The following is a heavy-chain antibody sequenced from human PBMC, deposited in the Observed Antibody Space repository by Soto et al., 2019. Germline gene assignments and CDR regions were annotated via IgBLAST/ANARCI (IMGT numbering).Heavy chain of an antibody. CDR3: ATGKAVFGVVIIPVYYGMDV. CDR1: GGTFSSYA. V-gene: IGHV1-69*10. CDR2: IIPILGIA. J-gene: IGHJ6*02. D-gene: IGHD3-3*01. Sequence: ASVKVSCKASGGTFSSYAISRVRQAPGQGLEWMGGIIPILGIANYAQKFQGRVTITADKSTSTAYMELSSLRSEDTAVYYCATGKAVFGVVIIPVYYGMDVWGQGTTVTVSS.